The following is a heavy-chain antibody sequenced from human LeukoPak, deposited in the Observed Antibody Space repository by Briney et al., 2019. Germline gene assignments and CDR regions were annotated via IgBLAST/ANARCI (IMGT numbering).Heavy chain of an antibody. Sequence: GGSLRLSCAASGFTFSSYAMSWVRQAPGKGLEWVSAISGSGGSTYYADSVKGRFTISRDNSKNTLYLQMNSLRAEDTAVYYCAKDSARAYCGGDCYTFDYWGQGTLVTVSS. D-gene: IGHD2-21*02. CDR3: AKDSARAYCGGDCYTFDY. CDR2: ISGSGGST. CDR1: GFTFSSYA. V-gene: IGHV3-23*01. J-gene: IGHJ4*02.